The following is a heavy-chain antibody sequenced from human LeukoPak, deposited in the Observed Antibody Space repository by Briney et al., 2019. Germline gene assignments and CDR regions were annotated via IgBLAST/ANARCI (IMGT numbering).Heavy chain of an antibody. CDR1: GITVSSNY. J-gene: IGHJ4*02. CDR3: ARGGKGNSDFDY. CDR2: IYSGGST. D-gene: IGHD3-10*01. Sequence: GGSLRLSCTASGITVSSNYMSWVRQAPGKGLEWVSVIYSGGSTYYADSVKGRFTISRDNSKNTLYLQMNSLRAEDTAVYYCARGGKGNSDFDYWGQGTQVTVSS. V-gene: IGHV3-53*01.